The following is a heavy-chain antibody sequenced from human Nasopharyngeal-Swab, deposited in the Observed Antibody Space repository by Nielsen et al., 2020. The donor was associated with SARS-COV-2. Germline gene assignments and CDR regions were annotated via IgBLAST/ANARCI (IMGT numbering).Heavy chain of an antibody. CDR2: IKKDGSEN. CDR3: ATRRSLDN. J-gene: IGHJ4*02. CDR1: GFTFSSYA. D-gene: IGHD3-3*01. V-gene: IGHV3-7*02. Sequence: GGSLRLSCAASGFTFSSYAMSWVRQAPGKGLECVASIKKDGSENYYVDSVKGRFTISRDNAKNSLYLHMNSLRAEDTAVYYCATRRSLDNWGQGTLVTVSS.